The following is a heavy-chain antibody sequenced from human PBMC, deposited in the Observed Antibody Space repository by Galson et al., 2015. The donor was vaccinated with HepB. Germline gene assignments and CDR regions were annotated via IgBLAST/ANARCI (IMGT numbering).Heavy chain of an antibody. J-gene: IGHJ4*02. V-gene: IGHV3-49*04. CDR1: GFTSGDYA. Sequence: SLRLSCAASGFTSGDYAMSWVRQAPGKGLEWVGFIRSKAYGGTTEYAASVKGRFTISRDDSKSIAYLQMNSLKTEDTAVYYCTREGFTIFGVVIPFFDYWGQGTLVTVSS. CDR3: TREGFTIFGVVIPFFDY. D-gene: IGHD3-3*01. CDR2: IRSKAYGGTT.